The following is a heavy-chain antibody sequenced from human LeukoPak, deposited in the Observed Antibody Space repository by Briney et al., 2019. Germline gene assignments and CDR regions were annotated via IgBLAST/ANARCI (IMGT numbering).Heavy chain of an antibody. J-gene: IGHJ6*02. CDR3: ARDRPPDGSRRVTNYGMDV. V-gene: IGHV1-18*01. Sequence: ASVKVSCKASGYTFTSYGISWVRQAPGQGLEWMGWISAYNGNTNYAQKLQGRVTMTTDTSTSTAYMELRSLRSDDTAVYYCARDRPPDGSRRVTNYGMDVWGQGTTVTVSS. CDR1: GYTFTSYG. CDR2: ISAYNGNT. D-gene: IGHD3-22*01.